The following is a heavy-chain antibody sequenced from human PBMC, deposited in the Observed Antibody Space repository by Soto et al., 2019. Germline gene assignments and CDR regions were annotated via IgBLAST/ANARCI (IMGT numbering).Heavy chain of an antibody. CDR1: GYTFTGYY. Sequence: QVQLVQSGAEVKKPGASVKVSCKASGYTFTGYYMHWVRQAPGQGLEWMGWINPSSGGTNYAQKLQGWVTMTRDTSLSTAYMELSRLRSDDTAVYYCARDRGSFYYFDYWGQGTLVTVSS. J-gene: IGHJ4*02. CDR3: ARDRGSFYYFDY. CDR2: INPSSGGT. V-gene: IGHV1-2*04. D-gene: IGHD2-15*01.